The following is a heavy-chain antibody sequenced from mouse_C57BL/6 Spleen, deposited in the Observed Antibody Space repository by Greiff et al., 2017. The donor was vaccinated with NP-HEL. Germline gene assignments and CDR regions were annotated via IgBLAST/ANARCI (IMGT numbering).Heavy chain of an antibody. CDR1: GYTFTSYW. J-gene: IGHJ4*01. CDR3: ARSSFYYGKDYAMDY. Sequence: QVQLQQPGAELVRPGTSVKLSCKASGYTFTSYWMHWVKQRPGQGLEWIGVIDPSDSYTNYNQKFKGKATLTVDTSSSTAYMQLSSLTSEDSAVYYCARSSFYYGKDYAMDYWGQGTSVTVSS. D-gene: IGHD1-1*01. CDR2: IDPSDSYT. V-gene: IGHV1-59*01.